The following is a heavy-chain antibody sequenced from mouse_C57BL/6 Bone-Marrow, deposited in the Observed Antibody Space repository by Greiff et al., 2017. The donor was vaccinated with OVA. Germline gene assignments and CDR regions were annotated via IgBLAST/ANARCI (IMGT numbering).Heavy chain of an antibody. J-gene: IGHJ2*01. CDR2: IYPGDGDT. CDR3: ARGGGYLRDY. V-gene: IGHV1-82*01. D-gene: IGHD2-3*01. CDR1: GYAFSSSW. Sequence: VQLQQSGPELVKPGASVKISCKASGYAFSSSWMNWVKQRPGKGLEWIGRIYPGDGDTNYNGKFKGKATLTADKSSSTAYMQLSSLTSEDSAVYFCARGGGYLRDYWGQGTTLTVSS.